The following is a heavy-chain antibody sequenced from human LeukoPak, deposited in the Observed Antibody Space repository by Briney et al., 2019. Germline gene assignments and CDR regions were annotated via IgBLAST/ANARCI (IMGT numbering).Heavy chain of an antibody. V-gene: IGHV4-39*01. CDR3: ARLGRKQFVLDY. CDR2: IYYSGST. CDR1: GGSISSSSYY. Sequence: SETLSLTCTVSGGSISSSSYYWGWIRQPPGKGLEWTGSIYYSGSTYYNPSLKSRVTMSVDTSKNQFSLKLSSVTAADTSVYYCARLGRKQFVLDYWGQGTLVTVSS. D-gene: IGHD6-6*01. J-gene: IGHJ4*02.